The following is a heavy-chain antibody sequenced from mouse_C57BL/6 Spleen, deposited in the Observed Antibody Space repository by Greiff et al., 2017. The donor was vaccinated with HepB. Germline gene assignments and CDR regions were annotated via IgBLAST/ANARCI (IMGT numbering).Heavy chain of an antibody. V-gene: IGHV1-26*01. D-gene: IGHD2-2*01. Sequence: EVQLQQSGPELVKPGASVKISCKASGYTFTDYYMNWVKQSHGKSLEWIGDINPNNGGTSYNQKFKGKATLTVDKSSSTAYMELRSLKSEDSAVYYCARDEATMVTTYYFDYWGQGTTLTVSS. CDR3: ARDEATMVTTYYFDY. CDR1: GYTFTDYY. CDR2: INPNNGGT. J-gene: IGHJ2*01.